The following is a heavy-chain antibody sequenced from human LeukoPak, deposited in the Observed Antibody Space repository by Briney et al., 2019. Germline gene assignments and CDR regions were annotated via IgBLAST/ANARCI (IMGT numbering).Heavy chain of an antibody. CDR2: IWNDGTDK. V-gene: IGHV3-33*06. J-gene: IGHJ4*02. CDR3: AKDAQRGFDFSNSLES. D-gene: IGHD4-11*01. CDR1: GFTFSHYG. Sequence: PGGSLRLSCATSGFTFSHYGMHWVRQAPGKGLEWVAVIWNDGTDKYYGDSVKGRFTISRDNSENTVYLQMNSLRVEDTAVYYFAKDAQRGFDFSNSLESWGQGTLVTVSS.